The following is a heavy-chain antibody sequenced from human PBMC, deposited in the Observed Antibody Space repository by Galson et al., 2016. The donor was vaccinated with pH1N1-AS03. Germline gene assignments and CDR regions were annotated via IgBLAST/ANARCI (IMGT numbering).Heavy chain of an antibody. CDR2: ISGSKTYI. Sequence: SLRLSCAASGFSFSSHSINWVRQAPGKGLEWVVSISGSKTYIYYAASLKGRFTISRDNAKNSVYLQMNSLRAEDTAVYYCARDMGYSAYLDSWGQGTLVTVSS. CDR3: ARDMGYSAYLDS. CDR1: GFSFSSHS. D-gene: IGHD5-12*01. J-gene: IGHJ4*02. V-gene: IGHV3-21*01.